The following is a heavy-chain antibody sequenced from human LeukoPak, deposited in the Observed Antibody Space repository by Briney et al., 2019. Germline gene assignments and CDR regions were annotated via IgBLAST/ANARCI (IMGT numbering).Heavy chain of an antibody. CDR2: INPNSGGT. D-gene: IGHD6-13*01. Sequence: ASVKVSCKASGYTFTGYYMHWVRQAPGQGLEWMGWINPNSGGTNYAQKFRGRVTMTRDTSISTAYMELSRLRSDDTAVYYCARDRVAAADDAFDIWGQGTMVTVSS. V-gene: IGHV1-2*02. J-gene: IGHJ3*02. CDR1: GYTFTGYY. CDR3: ARDRVAAADDAFDI.